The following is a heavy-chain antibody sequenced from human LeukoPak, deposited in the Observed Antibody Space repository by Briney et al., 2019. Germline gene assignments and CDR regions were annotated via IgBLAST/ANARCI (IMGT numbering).Heavy chain of an antibody. Sequence: ASVKVSCKASGYTFTDHYMHWVRQAPGQGLEWMGWINANSGGTNYAQKFQDRVTMTRDTSITTAYMELSRLISDDTAVYYCARGSSVTGTVKSAFEIWGQGTMVIVSS. CDR1: GYTFTDHY. CDR3: ARGSSVTGTVKSAFEI. J-gene: IGHJ3*02. CDR2: INANSGGT. D-gene: IGHD1-20*01. V-gene: IGHV1-2*02.